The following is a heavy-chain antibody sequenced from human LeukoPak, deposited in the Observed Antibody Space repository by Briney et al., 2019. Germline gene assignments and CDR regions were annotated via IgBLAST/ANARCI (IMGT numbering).Heavy chain of an antibody. D-gene: IGHD1-1*01. Sequence: SETLSLTCTVSGGSVSGGNYYCSWIRQSPGKGLEWIGYIHYSGSTVYNPSLKSRVTMSIDTSKNQFSLNLSSVTAADTAVYYCARTGSTGGYWGQGTLVTVPS. J-gene: IGHJ4*02. V-gene: IGHV4-61*01. CDR3: ARTGSTGGY. CDR1: GGSVSGGNYY. CDR2: IHYSGST.